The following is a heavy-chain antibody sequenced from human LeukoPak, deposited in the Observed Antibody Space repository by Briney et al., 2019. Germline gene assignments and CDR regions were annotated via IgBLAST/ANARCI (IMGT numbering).Heavy chain of an antibody. CDR1: IETATSNE. J-gene: IGHJ4*02. CDR3: ARGGGVAVTVVFDY. V-gene: IGHV1-18*01. Sequence: SEPVSRKKAIETATSNELSRSRRSPDQGKEWMGWISAYNGDTNYAQKFQGRVTMTTDTSTTTAYMELRSLGSDDTAVYYCARGGGVAVTVVFDYWGQGTLVTVSS. D-gene: IGHD2-8*02. CDR2: ISAYNGDT.